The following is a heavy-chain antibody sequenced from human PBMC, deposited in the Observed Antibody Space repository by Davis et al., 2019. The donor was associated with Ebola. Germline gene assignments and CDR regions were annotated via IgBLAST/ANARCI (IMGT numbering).Heavy chain of an antibody. V-gene: IGHV6-1*01. CDR1: GDSVSGNIPA. CDR2: TYYNSKWYN. Sequence: HSQTLSLTCAISGDSVSGNIPAWNWIRQSPSRGLEWLGRTYYNSKWYNDYAVSVKSRITINPDTSKNQFSLHLNSVTPEDTAVYYCAGLPWNSKSFDYWGQGTLVTVSS. CDR3: AGLPWNSKSFDY. J-gene: IGHJ4*02. D-gene: IGHD1-7*01.